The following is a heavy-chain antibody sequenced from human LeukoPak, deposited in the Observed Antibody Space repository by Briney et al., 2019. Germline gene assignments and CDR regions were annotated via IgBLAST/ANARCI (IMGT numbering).Heavy chain of an antibody. CDR3: TRHEEYCSSTSCFFAS. D-gene: IGHD2-2*01. V-gene: IGHV3-73*01. CDR1: GFTFSGST. Sequence: PGRSLRLSCAASGFTFSGSTIHWVRQASGKGLEWVGRIRSKTYSDATAYAASVKGRFTISRDDSRNMAYLQMNSLKTEDTAVYYCTRHEEYCSSTSCFFASRGQGTLVTVSS. CDR2: IRSKTYSDAT. J-gene: IGHJ4*02.